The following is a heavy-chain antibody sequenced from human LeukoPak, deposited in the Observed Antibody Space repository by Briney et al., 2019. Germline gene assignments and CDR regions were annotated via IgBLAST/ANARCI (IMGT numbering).Heavy chain of an antibody. J-gene: IGHJ6*04. Sequence: GGSLRLSCAASGFTFDDYGMSWVRQAPGKGLEWVSGINWNGGSTYYADSVKGRFTISRDNSKNTLYLQMNSLRAEDTAVYYCAREYSSSWYTDVWGKGTTVTISS. D-gene: IGHD6-13*01. CDR1: GFTFDDYG. CDR2: INWNGGST. CDR3: AREYSSSWYTDV. V-gene: IGHV3-20*04.